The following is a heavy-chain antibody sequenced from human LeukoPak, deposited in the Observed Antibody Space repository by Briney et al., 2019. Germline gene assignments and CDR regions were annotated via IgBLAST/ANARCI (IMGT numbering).Heavy chain of an antibody. J-gene: IGHJ4*02. D-gene: IGHD5-24*01. V-gene: IGHV3-7*03. Sequence: PGGSLRLSCAASGFNFNNYWMSWVRQVPGKGLQWVGNVNEPGNGKQYVDSVKGRFTISRDNARNLLYLQMDDLRAEDTATYSCARDDVEGFFDHWGQGTLVTVSS. CDR1: GFNFNNYW. CDR2: VNEPGNGK. CDR3: ARDDVEGFFDH.